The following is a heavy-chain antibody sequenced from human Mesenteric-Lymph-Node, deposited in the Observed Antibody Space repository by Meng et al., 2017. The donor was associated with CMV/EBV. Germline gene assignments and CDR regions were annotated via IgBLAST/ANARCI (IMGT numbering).Heavy chain of an antibody. Sequence: GESLKISCAASKINFSDYAMNWVRQAPGKGLEWVSGISGSGGTTYYADSVKGRVTISRDNSKKTVYLQLDGLRVEDTAVYYCARDRAVWFGESRDALDVWGQGSMVTVSS. V-gene: IGHV3-23*01. CDR1: KINFSDYA. CDR3: ARDRAVWFGESRDALDV. J-gene: IGHJ3*01. D-gene: IGHD3-10*01. CDR2: ISGSGGTT.